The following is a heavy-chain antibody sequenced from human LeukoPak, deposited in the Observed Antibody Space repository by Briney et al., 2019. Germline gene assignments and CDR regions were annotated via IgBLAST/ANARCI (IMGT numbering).Heavy chain of an antibody. J-gene: IGHJ6*03. CDR2: IYRSGST. CDR3: ARGTYGYYMDV. CDR1: NYSINYSLY. V-gene: IGHV4-38-2*02. Sequence: PSETLSLTCSVSNYSINYSLYWGWLRQPPGKGLEWIGSIYRSGSTFYNPSLKSRVSISLDTSKNPFSLKLSSVTAEDTAVYFCARGTYGYYMDVWGKGTTVTVSS. D-gene: IGHD4-17*01.